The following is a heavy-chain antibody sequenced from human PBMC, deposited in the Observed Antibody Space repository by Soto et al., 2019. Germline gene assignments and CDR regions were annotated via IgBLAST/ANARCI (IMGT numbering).Heavy chain of an antibody. V-gene: IGHV4-4*07. CDR2: IYPSGST. CDR3: ASGTTVVTHFDY. CDR1: GGSISSYY. D-gene: IGHD4-17*01. Sequence: PSETLSLTCTVSGGSISSYYWNWIRQPAGKGLEWIGRIYPSGSTNYNPSLNSRVTMSVDTSKKQLSLKLSSVTAADTAVYDCASGTTVVTHFDYWGQGTMVTVSS. J-gene: IGHJ4*02.